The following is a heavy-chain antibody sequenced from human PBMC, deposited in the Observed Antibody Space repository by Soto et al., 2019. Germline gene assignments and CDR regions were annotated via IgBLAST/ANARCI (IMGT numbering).Heavy chain of an antibody. CDR2: IIPIFGTA. Sequence: ASVKVSCKASGGTFSSYAISWVRQAPGQGLEWMGGIIPIFGTANYAQKFQGRVTITADESTSTAYMELSSLRSDDTAVYYCARGGIITSQNIVISWFDPWGQGTLVTVSS. CDR1: GGTFSSYA. CDR3: ARGGIITSQNIVISWFDP. J-gene: IGHJ5*02. V-gene: IGHV1-69*13. D-gene: IGHD3-16*02.